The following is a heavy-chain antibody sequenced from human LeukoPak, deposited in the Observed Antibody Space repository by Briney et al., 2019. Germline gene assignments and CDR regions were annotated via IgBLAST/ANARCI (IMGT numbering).Heavy chain of an antibody. D-gene: IGHD6-13*01. CDR1: GFTFSSYS. CDR2: ISGSGGST. V-gene: IGHV3-23*01. J-gene: IGHJ3*02. Sequence: GSLRLSCAASGFTFSSYSMNWVRQAPGKGLEWVSAISGSGGSTYYADSVKGRFTISRDNSKNTLYLQMNSLRAEDTAVYYCAKDVSVAAAGDDAFDIWGQGTMVTVSS. CDR3: AKDVSVAAAGDDAFDI.